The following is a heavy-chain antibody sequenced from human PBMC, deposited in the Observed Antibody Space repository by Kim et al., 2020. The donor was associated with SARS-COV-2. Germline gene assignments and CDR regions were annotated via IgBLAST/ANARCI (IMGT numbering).Heavy chain of an antibody. D-gene: IGHD2-21*02. CDR3: ARDVRYCGGDCYSD. V-gene: IGHV3-53*01. J-gene: IGHJ4*02. Sequence: TYSADSVKGRFTISRDTAKNMLYLQMNSLRADDTAVYYCARDVRYCGGDCYSDWGQGILVTVSS. CDR2: T.